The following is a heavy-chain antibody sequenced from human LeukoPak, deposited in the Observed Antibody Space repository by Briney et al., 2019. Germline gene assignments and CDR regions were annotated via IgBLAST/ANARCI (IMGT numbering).Heavy chain of an antibody. V-gene: IGHV3-23*01. CDR2: IGGGGVTK. CDR3: AKDSRGYDKPIDQ. CDR1: GFTFSNFA. D-gene: IGHD5-12*01. J-gene: IGHJ4*02. Sequence: GGSLRLSCAASGFTFSNFAMNWVRPAPGKGLEWVSRIGGGGVTKTYADPVKGRFPISRDNSENILYLQMNSLRVEDTAVYYCAKDSRGYDKPIDQWGLGTVVTVSS.